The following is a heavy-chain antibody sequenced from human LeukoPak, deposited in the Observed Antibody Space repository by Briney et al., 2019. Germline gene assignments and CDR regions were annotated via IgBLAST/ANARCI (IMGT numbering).Heavy chain of an antibody. J-gene: IGHJ5*02. D-gene: IGHD3-22*01. CDR1: GGSISSSNW. CDR3: ASSGYYYVRWFDP. V-gene: IGHV4-4*02. Sequence: SETLSLTCTVSGGSISSSNWWSWVRQPPGKGLEWIGEIYHSGSTNYNPSLKSRVTISVDKSKNQFSLKLSSVTAADTAVYYCASSGYYYVRWFDPWGQGTLVTVSS. CDR2: IYHSGST.